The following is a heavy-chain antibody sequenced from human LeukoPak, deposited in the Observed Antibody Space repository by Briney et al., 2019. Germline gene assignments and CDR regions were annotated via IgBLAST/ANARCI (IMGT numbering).Heavy chain of an antibody. J-gene: IGHJ4*02. CDR1: GFTFSSYV. CDR2: ISGSGGST. Sequence: GGSLRLSCAASGFTFSSYVMSWVRQAPEKGLEWVSAISGSGGSTYYADSVKGRFTISRDNSKDTLYLQINSLRAEDTAVYYCAKASSLRGYQAYFDYWGQRTLVTVSS. D-gene: IGHD5-12*01. CDR3: AKASSLRGYQAYFDY. V-gene: IGHV3-23*01.